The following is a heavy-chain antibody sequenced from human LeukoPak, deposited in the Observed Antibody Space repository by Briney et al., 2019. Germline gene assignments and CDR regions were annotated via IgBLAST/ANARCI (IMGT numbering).Heavy chain of an antibody. Sequence: GGSLRLSCAASGFIFRSYSMNWIRQAPGKGLEWVSYFGTSGSAIYYADSVKGRFTISRDNAKNSLYLQMNGLRDVDTAVYYCARDYIFAFDIWGQGTMVTVSS. CDR3: ARDYIFAFDI. J-gene: IGHJ3*02. V-gene: IGHV3-48*02. CDR1: GFIFRSYS. D-gene: IGHD3-3*02. CDR2: FGTSGSAI.